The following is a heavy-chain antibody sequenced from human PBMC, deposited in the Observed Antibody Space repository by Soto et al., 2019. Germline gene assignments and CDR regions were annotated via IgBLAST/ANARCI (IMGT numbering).Heavy chain of an antibody. CDR3: AKDRGSGGIVTGTPDS. D-gene: IGHD3-9*01. Sequence: GGSLRPSCVISGFTVSSSAMTWVRQAPGKGLEWVSTLSAGGSTYFAASVKGRFTISRNSSANTLYLQMGSLKAEDTAVYYCAKDRGSGGIVTGTPDSWGPGTLVTVSS. CDR1: GFTVSSSA. J-gene: IGHJ4*02. V-gene: IGHV3-23*01. CDR2: LSAGGST.